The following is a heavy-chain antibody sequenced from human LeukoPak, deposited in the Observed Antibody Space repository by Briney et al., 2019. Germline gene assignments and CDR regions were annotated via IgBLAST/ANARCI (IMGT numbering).Heavy chain of an antibody. J-gene: IGHJ4*02. V-gene: IGHV1-18*01. CDR3: ALERPEIGYCSSTSCYIPFDY. CDR1: GYTFTSYG. CDR2: ISAYNGNT. Sequence: ASVKVSCKASGYTFTSYGISWLRQAPGQGLEWIGWISAYNGNTNYAQKLQGRVTMTTDTSTSTAYMELRSLRSDDTAVYYCALERPEIGYCSSTSCYIPFDYWGQGTLVTVSS. D-gene: IGHD2-2*02.